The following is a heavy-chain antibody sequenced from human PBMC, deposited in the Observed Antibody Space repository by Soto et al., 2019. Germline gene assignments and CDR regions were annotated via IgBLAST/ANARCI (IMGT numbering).Heavy chain of an antibody. CDR1: GVSFSDSD. D-gene: IGHD1-1*01. CDR2: ITNSGST. CDR3: ARGTTAIAKRWLDS. J-gene: IGHJ5*01. V-gene: IGHV4-34*01. Sequence: SETXSLTCALFGVSFSDSDLIWIRQSPEKGMEWIGEITNSGSTYYNPSLKSRVNISGDTSKHQFSLEVRSVTAADTAVYFCARGTTAIAKRWLDSWGQGTLVTVSS.